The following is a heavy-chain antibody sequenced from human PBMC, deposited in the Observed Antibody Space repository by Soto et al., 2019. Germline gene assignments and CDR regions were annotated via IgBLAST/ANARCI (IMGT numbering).Heavy chain of an antibody. Sequence: QVQLQQWGAGLLKPSETLSLTCAVYGGSFSAYYWSWIRQPPGKGLEWIGEINHSGSTNYNPSLKSRVTISVDTSKNQFSLKLSSVTAADTAVYYCARAVFGVVIRYFQHWGQGTLVTVSS. J-gene: IGHJ1*01. CDR1: GGSFSAYY. V-gene: IGHV4-34*01. D-gene: IGHD3-3*01. CDR2: INHSGST. CDR3: ARAVFGVVIRYFQH.